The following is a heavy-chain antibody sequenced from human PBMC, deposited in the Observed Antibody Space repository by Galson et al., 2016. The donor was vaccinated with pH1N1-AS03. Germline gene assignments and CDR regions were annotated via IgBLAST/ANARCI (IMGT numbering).Heavy chain of an antibody. J-gene: IGHJ4*02. CDR2: IYSGGTT. CDR3: VRDFRWGGNSGY. Sequence: LRLSCAASGFTVSSSHMNWVRQAPGKGLEWVSIIYSGGTTYYVDSVKGRFIVSRDNSKNTLYLQMNSLRAEDTAVYYCVRDFRWGGNSGYWGQGTLVTVSS. D-gene: IGHD4-23*01. V-gene: IGHV3-66*01. CDR1: GFTVSSSH.